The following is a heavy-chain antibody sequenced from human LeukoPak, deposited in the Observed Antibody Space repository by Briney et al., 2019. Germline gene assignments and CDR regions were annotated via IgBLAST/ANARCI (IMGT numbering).Heavy chain of an antibody. CDR2: IYYSGST. CDR1: GGSISSYY. Sequence: SSETLSLTCTVSGGSISSYYWSWIRQPPGKGLEWIGYIYYSGSTNYNPSLKSRVTISVDTSKNQFSLKLSSVTAADTAVYYCAIERGLALYYWGQGTLVTVSS. CDR3: AIERGLALYY. J-gene: IGHJ4*02. D-gene: IGHD3/OR15-3a*01. V-gene: IGHV4-59*01.